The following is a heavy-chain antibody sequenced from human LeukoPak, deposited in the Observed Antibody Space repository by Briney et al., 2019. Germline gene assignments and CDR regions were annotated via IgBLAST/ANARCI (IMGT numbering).Heavy chain of an antibody. D-gene: IGHD3-22*01. CDR2: ISAYNGNT. CDR1: GYTFTSYG. V-gene: IGHV1-18*01. CDR3: ARVKTKYYYDSSGNAFDI. J-gene: IGHJ3*02. Sequence: ASVKVSCKASGYTFTSYGISWVRQAPGQGLEWMGWISAYNGNTNYAQKLQGRVTMTTDTSTSTAYVELRSLRSDDTAVYYCARVKTKYYYDSSGNAFDIWGQGTMVTVSS.